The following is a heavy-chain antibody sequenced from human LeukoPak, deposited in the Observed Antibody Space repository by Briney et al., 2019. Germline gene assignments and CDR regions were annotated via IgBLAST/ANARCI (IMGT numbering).Heavy chain of an antibody. D-gene: IGHD6-13*01. J-gene: IGHJ4*02. CDR1: GFTFSTYS. CDR2: ISSISSII. Sequence: QPGGSLRLSCVASGFTFSTYSMSWVRQAPGKGLEWVSYISSISSIIYYADSVKGRFTISRDNARNSLYLQMNSLRAEDTAVYYCTRSRPGTEAGQPNFDYWGQGTLVTVSS. V-gene: IGHV3-48*01. CDR3: TRSRPGTEAGQPNFDY.